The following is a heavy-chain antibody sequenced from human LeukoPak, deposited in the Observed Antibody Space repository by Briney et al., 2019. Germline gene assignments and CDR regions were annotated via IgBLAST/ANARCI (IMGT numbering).Heavy chain of an antibody. Sequence: GGSLRLSCAASGFTFSSYGMHWVRQAPGKGLEWVAVIWYDGSNKYYADSVKGRFTISRDNSKNTLYLQMNSLRAEDTAVYYCAREVGVVPAAILITYGMDVWGQGTTVTVSS. CDR2: IWYDGSNK. J-gene: IGHJ6*02. V-gene: IGHV3-33*01. CDR3: AREVGVVPAAILITYGMDV. CDR1: GFTFSSYG. D-gene: IGHD2-2*01.